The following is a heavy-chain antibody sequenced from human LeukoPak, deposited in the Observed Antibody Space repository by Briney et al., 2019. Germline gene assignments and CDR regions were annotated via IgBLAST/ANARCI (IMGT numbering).Heavy chain of an antibody. CDR2: IIPIFGTA. CDR3: ARVAGEWFDP. D-gene: IGHD7-27*01. CDR1: GGTFSSYA. V-gene: IGHV1-69*05. Sequence: GASVKASRKASGGTFSSYAISWVRQAPGQGLEWMGGIIPIFGTANYAQKFQGRVTITTDESTSTAYMELSSLRSEDTAVYYCARVAGEWFDPWGQGTLVTVSS. J-gene: IGHJ5*02.